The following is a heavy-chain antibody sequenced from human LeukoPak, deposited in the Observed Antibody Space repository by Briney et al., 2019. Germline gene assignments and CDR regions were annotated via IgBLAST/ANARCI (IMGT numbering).Heavy chain of an antibody. CDR2: IYYSGST. V-gene: IGHV4-39*01. J-gene: IGHJ4*02. CDR3: ASKLWFGEQHFDY. CDR1: GGSISSSSYY. Sequence: SETLSLTCTVSGGSISSSSYYWGWIRQPPGKGLEWIGSIYYSGSTYYNPSLKSRVTISVDTSKNQFSLKLSSVTAADTAVYYCASKLWFGEQHFDYWGQGTLVTVSS. D-gene: IGHD3-10*01.